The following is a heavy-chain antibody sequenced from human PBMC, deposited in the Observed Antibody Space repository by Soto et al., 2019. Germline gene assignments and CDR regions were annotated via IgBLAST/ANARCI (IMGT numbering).Heavy chain of an antibody. D-gene: IGHD3-16*02. Sequence: PSETLSLTCAVSGGSISSDKWWTWVRQPPGKGLEWIGEIYHSGNTNYNPSIMSRVTISIDISNNQFSVRFSSVTAADTAMYYCANNRWADAFDIWGQGTMVT. CDR2: IYHSGNT. V-gene: IGHV4-4*02. J-gene: IGHJ3*02. CDR1: GGSISSDKW. CDR3: ANNRWADAFDI.